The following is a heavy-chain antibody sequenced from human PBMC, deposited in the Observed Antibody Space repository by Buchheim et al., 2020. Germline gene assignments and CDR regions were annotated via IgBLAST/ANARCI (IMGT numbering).Heavy chain of an antibody. Sequence: QLQLQESGPGLVKPSETLSLTCTVSGGSISSSSYYWGWIRQPPGKGLEWIGSIYYSGSTYYNPSLKSRVTISVDTSNNQFSLKLSSATAADTAVYYCAREGGSYLIYFDYWGQGTL. J-gene: IGHJ4*02. D-gene: IGHD1-26*01. CDR2: IYYSGST. CDR3: AREGGSYLIYFDY. CDR1: GGSISSSSYY. V-gene: IGHV4-39*07.